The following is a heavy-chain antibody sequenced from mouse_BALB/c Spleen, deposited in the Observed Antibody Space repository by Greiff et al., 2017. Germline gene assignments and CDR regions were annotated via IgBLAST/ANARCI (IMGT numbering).Heavy chain of an antibody. J-gene: IGHJ1*01. CDR2: IAPGSGST. Sequence: LKLGASVKSPCQASGYPSTSYWFNWLKQLPGQGLEWLGRIAPGSGSTYYHEMFKGKATLTVDTSSSTAYIQLSSLSSEDSAVYFCARGRNYWYCDVWGAGTTVTVSS. CDR1: GYPSTSYW. D-gene: IGHD1-1*01. CDR3: ARGRNYWYCDV. V-gene: IGHV1S41*01.